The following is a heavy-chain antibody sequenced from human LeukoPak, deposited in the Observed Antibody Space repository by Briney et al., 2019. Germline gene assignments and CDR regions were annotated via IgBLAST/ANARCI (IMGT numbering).Heavy chain of an antibody. D-gene: IGHD3-10*01. CDR2: ISSSSYI. CDR1: GFTFSSYS. Sequence: GGSLRLSCAASGFTFSSYSMNWVRQAPGKGLEWVSSISSSSYIYYADSVKGRFTISRDNAKNSLYLQMNSLRAEDTALYYCARETYGSGSYRIDYWGQGTLVTVSS. V-gene: IGHV3-21*04. CDR3: ARETYGSGSYRIDY. J-gene: IGHJ4*02.